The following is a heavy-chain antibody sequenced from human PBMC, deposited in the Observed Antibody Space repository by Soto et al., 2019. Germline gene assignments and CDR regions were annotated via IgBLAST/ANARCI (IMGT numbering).Heavy chain of an antibody. Sequence: PSETLSLTCTVSGGSMSSYYWSWIRQSPGKGLEWIGYIHYSGSTKSNPSLKSRVTISVDTSRNQVSLKLSSVTAADSAVYFCARARYQLLHPYYYGMDVWGQGTTVTVSS. CDR3: ARARYQLLHPYYYGMDV. V-gene: IGHV4-59*01. D-gene: IGHD2-2*01. J-gene: IGHJ6*02. CDR1: GGSMSSYY. CDR2: IHYSGST.